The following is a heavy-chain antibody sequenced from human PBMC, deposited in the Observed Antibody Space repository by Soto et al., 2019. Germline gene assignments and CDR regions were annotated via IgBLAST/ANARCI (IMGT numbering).Heavy chain of an antibody. CDR1: GGSFGPYY. J-gene: IGHJ6*02. Sequence: QVQLQQWGAGLLKPSETLSLTCAVYGGSFGPYYWSWNWIRQPPGKGLEWIGEIDHTGGTKYNPSLKSRVTISLDTSKRQFSLNLSSVTAADTAWHYCARGKWGSGWTLGNYQYGMDVWGQGTTVTVSS. D-gene: IGHD6-19*01. V-gene: IGHV4-34*01. CDR3: ARGKWGSGWTLGNYQYGMDV. CDR2: IDHTGGT.